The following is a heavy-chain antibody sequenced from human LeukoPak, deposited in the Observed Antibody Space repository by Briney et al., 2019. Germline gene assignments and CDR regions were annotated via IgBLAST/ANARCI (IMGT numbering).Heavy chain of an antibody. Sequence: PSETLSLTCAVYGGSFSGYYWSWIRQPPGKGLEWIGEINHSGSTNYNPSLKSRVTISVDTSKNQFSLKLSSVTAADTAVYYCARGGVHCSRTSCYIAYYYYYYMDVWGKETTVTVSS. J-gene: IGHJ6*03. CDR1: GGSFSGYY. V-gene: IGHV4-34*01. D-gene: IGHD2-2*02. CDR3: ARGGVHCSRTSCYIAYYYYYYMDV. CDR2: INHSGST.